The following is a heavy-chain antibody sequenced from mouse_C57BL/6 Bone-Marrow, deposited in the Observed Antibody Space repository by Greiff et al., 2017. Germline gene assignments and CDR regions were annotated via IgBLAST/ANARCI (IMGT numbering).Heavy chain of an antibody. D-gene: IGHD1-1*01. CDR1: GYTFTDHT. V-gene: IGHV1-78*01. Sequence: VQLQESDAELVKPGASVKISCKVSGYTFTDHTIHWMKQRPEQGLEWIGYIYPRDGSTKYNEKFKGKATLTADKSSSTAYMQLNSLTSEDSAVYFCARIFAITTVVATQYFDVWGTGTTVTVSS. CDR3: ARIFAITTVVATQYFDV. J-gene: IGHJ1*03. CDR2: IYPRDGST.